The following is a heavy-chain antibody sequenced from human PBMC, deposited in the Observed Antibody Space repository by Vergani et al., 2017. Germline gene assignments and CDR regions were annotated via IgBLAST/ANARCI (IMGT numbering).Heavy chain of an antibody. V-gene: IGHV3-21*02. CDR3: ARGLWDCTHIRCWPPYY. D-gene: IGHD2-8*01. Sequence: EVQLVESGGGLVKPGGSLRLSCAASGFSFSSYGMNWVRQAPGKGLEWVASISGSSSYVFYRDSVEGRFTIDRDNAKKSVYLQMNSLRAEDTAMYFCARGLWDCTHIRCWPPYYWGQGTQVTVAS. CDR1: GFSFSSYG. CDR2: ISGSSSYV. J-gene: IGHJ4*02.